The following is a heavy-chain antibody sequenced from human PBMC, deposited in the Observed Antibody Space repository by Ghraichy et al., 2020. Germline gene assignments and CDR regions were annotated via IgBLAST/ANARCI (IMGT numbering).Heavy chain of an antibody. D-gene: IGHD1-7*01. CDR3: ARDLPPGGTGSTILAWFDP. CDR1: GFSFSGYW. Sequence: GGSLRLSCAASGFSFSGYWMGWVRQAPGKGLEWVANIMRDGSEKYYVDSVKGRFTISRDNAKNSVYLQMNSLRVEDTAVYYCARDLPPGGTGSTILAWFDPWGQGTLVTVSS. V-gene: IGHV3-7*01. J-gene: IGHJ5*02. CDR2: IMRDGSEK.